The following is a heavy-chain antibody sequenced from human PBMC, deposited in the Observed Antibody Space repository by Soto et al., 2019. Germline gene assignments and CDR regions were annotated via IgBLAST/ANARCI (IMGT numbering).Heavy chain of an antibody. J-gene: IGHJ4*02. D-gene: IGHD5-12*01. CDR3: VKVGSGRYSGLPSDY. V-gene: IGHV3-23*01. Sequence: EVQLLESGGGLVQPGGSLRLSCAASGFTFSNYAMNWVRQAPGKGLEWVSTISSSSGSTYYADSVKGRFTISRDNSKNFLYLQMNSLRGDDTAVYYCVKVGSGRYSGLPSDYWGQGTLVTISS. CDR1: GFTFSNYA. CDR2: ISSSSGST.